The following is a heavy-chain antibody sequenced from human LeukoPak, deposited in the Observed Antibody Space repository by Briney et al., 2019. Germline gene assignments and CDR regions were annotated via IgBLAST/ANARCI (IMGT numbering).Heavy chain of an antibody. CDR1: GGSFSGYY. V-gene: IGHV4-34*01. CDR3: ARLLRGGRDTPMVTMIVVRAKSGAFDI. CDR2: INHSGST. Sequence: ASETLSLTCAVYGGSFSGYYWSWIRQPRGKGLEWIGEINHSGSTHYNPSLKSRVTISVDTSKNQFSLKLSSVTAADTAVYYCARLLRGGRDTPMVTMIVVRAKSGAFDIWGQGTKVTVSS. D-gene: IGHD3-22*01. J-gene: IGHJ3*02.